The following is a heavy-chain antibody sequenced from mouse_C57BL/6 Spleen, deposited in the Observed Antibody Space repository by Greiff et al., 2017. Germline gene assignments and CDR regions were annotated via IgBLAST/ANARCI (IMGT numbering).Heavy chain of an antibody. CDR2: IYPGDGDT. CDR3: ARYGSRRYWYFDV. V-gene: IGHV1-80*01. CDR1: GYAFSSYW. J-gene: IGHJ1*03. Sequence: VQLQQSGAELVKPGASVKISCKASGYAFSSYWMNWVKQRPGKGLEWIGQIYPGDGDTTSNGKFKGKATLTADKSSSTAYMQLSSLTSEDSSVYFCARYGSRRYWYFDVWGTGTTVTVSS. D-gene: IGHD1-1*01.